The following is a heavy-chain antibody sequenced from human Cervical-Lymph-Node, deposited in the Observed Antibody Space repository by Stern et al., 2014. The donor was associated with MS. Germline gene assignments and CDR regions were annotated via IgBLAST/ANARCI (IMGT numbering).Heavy chain of an antibody. J-gene: IGHJ4*02. CDR3: ARDPHDYGDRFDY. V-gene: IGHV7-4-1*02. Sequence: VQLVHSGSELKKPGASVKVSCKASGYSFTQFALNWVRHAPGQGLQWMGWINTNTGNPSYAQAFTGRFVFSLDTSVSTAYLQISSLKAEDTAVYYCARDPHDYGDRFDYWGQGTLVTVSS. CDR1: GYSFTQFA. CDR2: INTNTGNP. D-gene: IGHD4-17*01.